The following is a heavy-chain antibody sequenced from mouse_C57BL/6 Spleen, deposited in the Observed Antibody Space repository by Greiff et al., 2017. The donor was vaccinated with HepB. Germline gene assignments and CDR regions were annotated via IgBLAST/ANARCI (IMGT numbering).Heavy chain of an antibody. D-gene: IGHD1-1*01. J-gene: IGHJ4*01. V-gene: IGHV7-1*01. CDR3: ARDARSSYAMDY. CDR2: SRNKANDYTT. CDR1: GFTFSDFY. Sequence: EVKLVESGGGLVQSGRSLRLSCATSGFTFSDFYMEWVRQAPGKGLEWIAASRNKANDYTTEYSASVKGRFIVSRDTSQSILYLQMNALRAEDTAIYYCARDARSSYAMDYWGQGTSVTVSS.